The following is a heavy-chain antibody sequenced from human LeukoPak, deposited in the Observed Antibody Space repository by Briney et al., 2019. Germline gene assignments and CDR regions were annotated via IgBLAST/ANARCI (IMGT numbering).Heavy chain of an antibody. J-gene: IGHJ4*02. Sequence: PSETLSLTCAVYGGSFSGYYWSWIRQPPGKGLEWIGEINHSGSTNYNPSLKSRVTISVDTSKNQFSLKLSSVTAADTAVYYCARGNRFRGVFLRLHYFDYWGQGTLVTVSS. CDR3: ARGNRFRGVFLRLHYFDY. CDR1: GGSFSGYY. D-gene: IGHD3-10*01. V-gene: IGHV4-34*01. CDR2: INHSGST.